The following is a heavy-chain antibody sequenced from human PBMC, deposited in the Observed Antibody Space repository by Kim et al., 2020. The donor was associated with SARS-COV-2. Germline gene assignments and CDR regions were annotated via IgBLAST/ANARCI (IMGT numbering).Heavy chain of an antibody. D-gene: IGHD6-19*01. CDR2: ISGSGGST. CDR3: ANQWLVRGYYYYGMDV. V-gene: IGHV3-23*01. J-gene: IGHJ6*02. CDR1: GFTFSSYA. Sequence: GGSLRLSCAASGFTFSSYAMSWVRQAPGKGLEWVSAISGSGGSTYYADSVKGRFTISRDNSKNTLYLQMNSLRAEDTAVYYCANQWLVRGYYYYGMDVWGQGTTVTVSS.